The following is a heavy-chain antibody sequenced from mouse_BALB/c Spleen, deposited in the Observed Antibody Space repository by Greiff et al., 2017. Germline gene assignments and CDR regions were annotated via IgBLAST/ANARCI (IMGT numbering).Heavy chain of an antibody. CDR2: INSNGGST. D-gene: IGHD2-14*01. CDR3: ARHGRYDGDYYAMDY. V-gene: IGHV5-6-2*01. J-gene: IGHJ4*01. CDR1: GFTFSSYY. Sequence: EVKLVESGGGLVKLGGSLKLSCAASGFTFSSYYMSWVRQTPEKRLELVAAINSNGGSTYYPDTVKGRFTISRDNAKNTLYLQMSSLKSEDTALYYCARHGRYDGDYYAMDYWGQGTSVTVSS.